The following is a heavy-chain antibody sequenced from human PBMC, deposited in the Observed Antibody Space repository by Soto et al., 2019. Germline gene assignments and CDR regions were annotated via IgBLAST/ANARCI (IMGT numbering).Heavy chain of an antibody. V-gene: IGHV1-69*01. J-gene: IGHJ4*02. Sequence: QVQLVQSGAEVKEPGSSVKVSCKASGGGNLRDYRTTWVRRAPGQGLEWMGGIIPKLGSANYAQNFQGRVIVTAEESTNTVYMELRSLRSDDTAVYYCARGGDGSTVGAVYWGQGTPVTVSS. CDR1: GGGNLRDYR. D-gene: IGHD2-21*01. CDR2: IIPKLGSA. CDR3: ARGGDGSTVGAVY.